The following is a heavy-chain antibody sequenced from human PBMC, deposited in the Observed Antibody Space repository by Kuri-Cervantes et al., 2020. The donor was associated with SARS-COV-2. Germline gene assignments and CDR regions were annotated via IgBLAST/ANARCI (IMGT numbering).Heavy chain of an antibody. CDR2: INDRGTT. CDR1: GGSFSGYY. D-gene: IGHD4-17*01. J-gene: IGHJ6*02. Sequence: GSLRLSCDVYGGSFSGYYWTWIRQPPGKGLEWIGEINDRGTTSYNPSLKTRVTISVDASNSQFSLKVTSLTAADTAMYYCARHDYGDPLTYYYGMDVWGQGTTVTVSS. CDR3: ARHDYGDPLTYYYGMDV. V-gene: IGHV4-34*01.